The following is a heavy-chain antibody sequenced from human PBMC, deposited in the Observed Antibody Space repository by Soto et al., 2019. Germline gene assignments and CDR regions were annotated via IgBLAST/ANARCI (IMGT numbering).Heavy chain of an antibody. V-gene: IGHV1-8*01. J-gene: IGHJ4*02. CDR3: AVTAAGY. Sequence: QVQVVQSKAEVKKPGASVKVSCKTSGYTFTNYDINWVRQAPGQGLEWMGWVSPDHGNAGYAPQFQGRITMTSDTSTSTVYIELNNLSSDDTAVYFCAVTAAGYWGQGTMVTVSS. CDR1: GYTFTNYD. CDR2: VSPDHGNA. D-gene: IGHD2-21*02.